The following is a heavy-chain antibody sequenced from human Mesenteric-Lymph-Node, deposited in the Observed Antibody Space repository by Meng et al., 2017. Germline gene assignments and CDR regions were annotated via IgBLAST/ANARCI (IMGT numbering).Heavy chain of an antibody. J-gene: IGHJ4*02. Sequence: GGSLRLSCAASGVTFSSCAMDWVRQAPGKGLESVSGISANGGGAFSANSVKGQFTISRDKSKSTLYPQMNSLRAEDTSVYYCVRDIMGGLSGNWGQGTLVTVSS. CDR2: ISANGGGA. CDR1: GVTFSSCA. V-gene: IGHV3-23*01. D-gene: IGHD2-8*01. CDR3: VRDIMGGLSGN.